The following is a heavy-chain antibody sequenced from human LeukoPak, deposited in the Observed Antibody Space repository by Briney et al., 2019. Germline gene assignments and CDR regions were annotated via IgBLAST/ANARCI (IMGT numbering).Heavy chain of an antibody. Sequence: SETLSLTCTVSGGSISSYYWSWIRQPPGKGLEWIGYIYYSGSTNDNPSLKSRGTISVDTSKNQFSLKLSSVPAADTAVYYCARERGELLDYWGQGTLVTVSS. CDR2: IYYSGST. CDR3: ARERGELLDY. CDR1: GGSISSYY. V-gene: IGHV4-59*01. D-gene: IGHD1-26*01. J-gene: IGHJ4*02.